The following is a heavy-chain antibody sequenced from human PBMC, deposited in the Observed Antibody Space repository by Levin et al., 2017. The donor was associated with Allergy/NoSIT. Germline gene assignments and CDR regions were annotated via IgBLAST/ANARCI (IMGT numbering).Heavy chain of an antibody. Sequence: GGSLRLSCSASGFTFSAYGMHWVRQAPGKGLEWVAFISFDGVNQYYAESVKGRFTISRDNSKKTLYLQMDSPRVEDTAVYFCVKSRDNSRTNFFDSWGQGTLLIVSS. CDR1: GFTFSAYG. J-gene: IGHJ4*02. D-gene: IGHD4-11*01. V-gene: IGHV3-30*19. CDR3: VKSRDNSRTNFFDS. CDR2: ISFDGVNQ.